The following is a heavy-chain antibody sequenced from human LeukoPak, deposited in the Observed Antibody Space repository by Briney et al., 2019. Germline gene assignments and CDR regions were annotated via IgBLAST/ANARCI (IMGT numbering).Heavy chain of an antibody. D-gene: IGHD3-22*01. Sequence: GGSLRLSCAASGFTFNNYAMHWARQAPGKGLEWVSSISGSGDSTFYADSVKGRFTIFRDKSKTTLYLQMNSLRAEDSALYYCARGGRGSAAVVAPRSFDIWGQGTMVTVSS. CDR1: GFTFNNYA. CDR2: ISGSGDST. J-gene: IGHJ3*02. V-gene: IGHV3-23*01. CDR3: ARGGRGSAAVVAPRSFDI.